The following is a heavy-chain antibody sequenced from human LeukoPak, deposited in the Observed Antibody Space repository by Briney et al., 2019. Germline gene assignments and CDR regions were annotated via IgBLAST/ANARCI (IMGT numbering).Heavy chain of an antibody. CDR1: GVSINTYF. CDR3: ASRLGGTTFH. J-gene: IGHJ4*02. D-gene: IGHD1/OR15-1a*01. V-gene: IGHV4-59*01. CDR2: VYYTGIT. Sequence: SETLSLTCTVSGVSINTYFWSWIRQPPGKGLEWIGYVYYTGITNYNPSLKSRVSISLDTSKNQFSLRLNSVTAAETAVYYCASRLGGTTFHWGQGTLITVSS.